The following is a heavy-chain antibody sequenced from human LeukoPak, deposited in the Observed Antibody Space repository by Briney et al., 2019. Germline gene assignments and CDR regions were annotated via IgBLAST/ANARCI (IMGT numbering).Heavy chain of an antibody. Sequence: SETLSLTCTVSGYSISSGYYWGWIRQPPGKGLEWIGSIYHSGSTYYNPSLKSRVTISVDTSKNQFSLKLSSVTAADTAVYYCAAVTGGRDYWGQGTLVTVSS. CDR2: IYHSGST. D-gene: IGHD6-19*01. CDR1: GYSISSGYY. V-gene: IGHV4-38-2*02. CDR3: AAVTGGRDY. J-gene: IGHJ4*02.